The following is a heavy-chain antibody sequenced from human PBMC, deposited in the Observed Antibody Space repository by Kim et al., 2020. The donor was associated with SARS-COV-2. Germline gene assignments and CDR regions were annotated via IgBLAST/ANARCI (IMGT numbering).Heavy chain of an antibody. D-gene: IGHD2-15*01. Sequence: ASVKVSCKASGYTFTGLYMHWVRQAPGQGLEWMGRINPNSGVTTYAQKFQGRVTMTRATTVTTAYMELTSLRSDDTAVYYCARDREPYCSGGTCFGMDVWGQGTTVMGSS. CDR3: ARDREPYCSGGTCFGMDV. V-gene: IGHV1-2*06. CDR1: GYTFTGLY. J-gene: IGHJ6*02. CDR2: INPNSGVT.